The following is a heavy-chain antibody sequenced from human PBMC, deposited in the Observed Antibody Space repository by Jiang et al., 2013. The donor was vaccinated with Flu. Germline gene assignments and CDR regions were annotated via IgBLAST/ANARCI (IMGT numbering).Heavy chain of an antibody. CDR2: IFGTA. V-gene: IGHV1-69*01. J-gene: IGHJ3*02. CDR3: ATRYCSGGSCPTPTDAFDI. Sequence: IFGTANYAQKFQGRVTITADESTSTAYMELSSLRSEDTAVYYCATRYCSGGSCPTPTDAFDIWGQGTMVTVSS. D-gene: IGHD2-15*01.